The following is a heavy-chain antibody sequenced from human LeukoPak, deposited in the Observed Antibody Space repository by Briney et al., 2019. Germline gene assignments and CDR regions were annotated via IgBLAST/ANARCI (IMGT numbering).Heavy chain of an antibody. J-gene: IGHJ3*02. CDR2: ISSSSYI. CDR1: GFTFSDYY. CDR3: ARVGSYYVYVKAFDI. Sequence: PGGSLRLSCAASGFTFSDYYMSWIRQAPGKGLEWVSSISSSSYIYYADSVKGRFTISRDNAKNSLYLQMNSLRAEDTAVYYCARVGSYYVYVKAFDIWGQGTMVTVSS. D-gene: IGHD1-26*01. V-gene: IGHV3-69-1*01.